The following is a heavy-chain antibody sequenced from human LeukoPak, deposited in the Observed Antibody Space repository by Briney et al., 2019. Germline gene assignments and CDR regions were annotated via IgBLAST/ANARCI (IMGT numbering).Heavy chain of an antibody. V-gene: IGHV4-34*01. D-gene: IGHD3-22*01. J-gene: IGHJ1*01. CDR3: AVPSYGYYYDLNKYFQH. CDR1: GGSFSGYY. CDR2: INHSGST. Sequence: KPSETLSLTCAVYGGSFSGYYWSWIRQPPGKGLEWIGEINHSGSTNYNPSLKSRVTISVDTSKNQFSLKLSSVTAADTAVYYCAVPSYGYYYDLNKYFQHWGQGTLVTVSS.